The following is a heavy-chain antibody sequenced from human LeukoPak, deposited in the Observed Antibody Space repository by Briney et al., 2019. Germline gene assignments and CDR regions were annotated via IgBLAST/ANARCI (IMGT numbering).Heavy chain of an antibody. CDR3: ARVSAGELDY. Sequence: PSETLSLTCTVSGGSISSYYWSWIRQPPGKGLEWTGYIYYSGSTNYNPSLKSRVTISVDTSKNQFSLKLSSVTAADTAVYYCARVSAGELDYWGQGTLVTVSS. J-gene: IGHJ4*02. V-gene: IGHV4-59*01. CDR1: GGSISSYY. CDR2: IYYSGST. D-gene: IGHD1-26*01.